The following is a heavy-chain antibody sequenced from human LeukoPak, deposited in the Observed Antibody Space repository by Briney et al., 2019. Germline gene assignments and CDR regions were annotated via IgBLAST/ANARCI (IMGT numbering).Heavy chain of an antibody. CDR3: AKDIHYYDSSGYPN. D-gene: IGHD3-22*01. Sequence: GGSLRLPCAASGFTFSSYAMSWVRQAPGKGLEWVSAISGSGGSTYYADSVKGRFTISRDNSKNTLYLQMNSLRAEDTAVYYCAKDIHYYDSSGYPNWGQGTLVTVSS. CDR2: ISGSGGST. J-gene: IGHJ4*02. CDR1: GFTFSSYA. V-gene: IGHV3-23*01.